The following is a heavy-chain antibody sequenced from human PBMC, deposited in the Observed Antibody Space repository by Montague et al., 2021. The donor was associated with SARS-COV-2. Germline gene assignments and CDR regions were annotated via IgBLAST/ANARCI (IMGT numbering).Heavy chain of an antibody. D-gene: IGHD3-9*01. CDR1: GGSFNTYF. Sequence: SETLSLTCAASGGSFNTYFCSWIRQPPGKGLEWIGEITHSGRTNYSPSLKSRVTMSGDTSNNQFSLKLTPVTAADTAMYYCALSLWYFDRADAFDVWGQGTMVIVSS. CDR3: ALSLWYFDRADAFDV. V-gene: IGHV4-34*01. J-gene: IGHJ3*01. CDR2: ITHSGRT.